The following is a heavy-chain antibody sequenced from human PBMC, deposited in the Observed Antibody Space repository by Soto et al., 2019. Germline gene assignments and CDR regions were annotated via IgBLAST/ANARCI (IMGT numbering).Heavy chain of an antibody. CDR3: ARGRTYQYGLDV. V-gene: IGHV4-34*01. CDR1: GGSFSGYY. CDR2: IHHSGSS. Sequence: QVQLQQWGAGLLKPSETLSLTCAVYGGSFSGYYWSWIRQPPGKGLEWIGEIHHSGSSNFNPSLKGRVTISVDTSKKQFSLNLSSVTAADTAVYYCARGRTYQYGLDVWGQGTTVTVSS. J-gene: IGHJ6*02.